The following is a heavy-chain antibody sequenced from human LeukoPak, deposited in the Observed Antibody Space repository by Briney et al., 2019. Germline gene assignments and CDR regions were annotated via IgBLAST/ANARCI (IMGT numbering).Heavy chain of an antibody. D-gene: IGHD3-16*02. V-gene: IGHV4-59*08. CDR2: IYYSGTT. CDR1: GDSISSYY. J-gene: IGHJ3*02. CDR3: ARHSPLGLRLGQLSPHDGFDI. Sequence: SETLSLTCIVSGDSISSYYWSWIRQPPGKGLEWIGYIYYSGTTNHNPSLKRRVTISLDTSKNQFSLKLSSVTAADTAFYYCARHSPLGLRLGQLSPHDGFDIWGQGTMVAVSS.